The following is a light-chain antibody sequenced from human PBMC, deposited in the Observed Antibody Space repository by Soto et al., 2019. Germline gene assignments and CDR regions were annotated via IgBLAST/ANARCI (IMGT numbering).Light chain of an antibody. CDR3: GTWDSSLSAVV. J-gene: IGLJ2*01. Sequence: QSVLTQPPSVSAAPGQKVTISCSGSSSNLGNNYVSWYQQLPGTAPKLLIYDNNKRPSGIPDRFSGSKSGTSATLGITGLPTGDEADYYCGTWDSSLSAVVFGGGTKLTVL. CDR1: SSNLGNNY. V-gene: IGLV1-51*01. CDR2: DNN.